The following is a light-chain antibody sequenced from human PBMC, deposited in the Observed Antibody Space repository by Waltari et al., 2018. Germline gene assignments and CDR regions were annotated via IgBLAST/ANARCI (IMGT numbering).Light chain of an antibody. V-gene: IGKV4-1*01. CDR1: QSLFSRSSKKNY. CDR2: WAS. CDR3: QQYYSDPKT. J-gene: IGKJ1*01. Sequence: DIVLTQSPDPLAFVLGGRAPIRCKSSQSLFSRSSKKNYLAWYQQEPGQPPKLFAYWASTRESGVPVRFSASGSGTDFTLTISGLQAEDVAVYYCQQYYSDPKTFGQGTKVEIK.